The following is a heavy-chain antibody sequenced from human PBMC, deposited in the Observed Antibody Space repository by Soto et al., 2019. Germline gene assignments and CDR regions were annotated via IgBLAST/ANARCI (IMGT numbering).Heavy chain of an antibody. CDR3: ASQHYYDSSGYYVVY. D-gene: IGHD3-22*01. V-gene: IGHV4-4*02. Sequence: PSETLSLTCAVSGGSISSSNWWSWVRQPPGKGLEWIGYIYYSGSTNYNPSLKSRVTISVDTSKNQFSLKLSSVTAADTAVYYCASQHYYDSSGYYVVYWGQGTLVTVSS. CDR1: GGSISSSNW. CDR2: IYYSGST. J-gene: IGHJ4*02.